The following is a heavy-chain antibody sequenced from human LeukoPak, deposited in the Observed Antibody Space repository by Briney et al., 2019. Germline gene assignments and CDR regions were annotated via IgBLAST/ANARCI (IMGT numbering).Heavy chain of an antibody. V-gene: IGHV1-2*02. CDR2: INPNSGGT. D-gene: IGHD1-26*01. J-gene: IGHJ4*02. CDR3: ARVPAGPLWEVHRLDY. CDR1: GYTFTGYY. Sequence: GASVKVSCKASGYTFTGYYMHWVRQAPGQGLEWMGWINPNSGGTNYAQKFQGRLTITRDTSICTAYMERSRLRSDNTAVYYCARVPAGPLWEVHRLDYWGQGTLVTVSS.